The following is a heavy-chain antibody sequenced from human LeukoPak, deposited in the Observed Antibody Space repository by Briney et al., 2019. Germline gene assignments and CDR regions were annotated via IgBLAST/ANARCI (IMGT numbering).Heavy chain of an antibody. Sequence: GASVKVSCKASGYTFTSYAISWVRQAPGQGLEWMGGIIPIFGTANYAQKFQGRVTITADKSTSTAYMELSSLRSEDTAVYYCARETYAGVGATTSDAFDIWGQGTMVTVSS. CDR2: IIPIFGTA. CDR3: ARETYAGVGATTSDAFDI. V-gene: IGHV1-69*06. D-gene: IGHD1-26*01. J-gene: IGHJ3*02. CDR1: GYTFTSYA.